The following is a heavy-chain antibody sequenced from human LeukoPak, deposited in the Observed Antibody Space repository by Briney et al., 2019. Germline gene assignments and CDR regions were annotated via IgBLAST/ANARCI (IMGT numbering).Heavy chain of an antibody. Sequence: GASVKVSCKASGGTFTSYDINWVRQATGQGLEWMGWMNPNSGNTGYAQKFQGRVTITRNTSISTAYMELSSLRSEDTAVYYCARGFRGVTGYYDYYYMDVWGKGTTVTVSS. CDR1: GGTFTSYD. D-gene: IGHD3-9*01. V-gene: IGHV1-8*03. CDR3: ARGFRGVTGYYDYYYMDV. CDR2: MNPNSGNT. J-gene: IGHJ6*03.